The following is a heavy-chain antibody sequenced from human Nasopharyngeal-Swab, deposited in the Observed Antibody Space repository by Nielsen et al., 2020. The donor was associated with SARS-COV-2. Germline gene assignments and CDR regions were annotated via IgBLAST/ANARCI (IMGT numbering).Heavy chain of an antibody. CDR2: ISAYNGNT. D-gene: IGHD5-12*01. Sequence: ASVKVSCKASGYTFTSYGISWVRQAPGQGLEWMGWISAYNGNTSYAQELQGRVTMTTDTSTSTAYMELRSLRSDDTAVYYCARGPIRGYSGYRKYDYWGQGTLVTVSS. V-gene: IGHV1-18*01. CDR1: GYTFTSYG. CDR3: ARGPIRGYSGYRKYDY. J-gene: IGHJ4*02.